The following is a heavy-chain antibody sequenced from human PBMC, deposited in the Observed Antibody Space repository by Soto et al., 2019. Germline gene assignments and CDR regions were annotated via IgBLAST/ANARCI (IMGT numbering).Heavy chain of an antibody. CDR3: AKSRSASVAPNNY. Sequence: EVQLLESGGGLVQPGGSLRLSCAASGFTFSSYAMSWVRQAPGKGLEWVSSISGSDISTYYADSVKGRFTISRDNSKNTLYVQMNSLRAEDTAVYYCAKSRSASVAPNNYWGQGTQVTVSS. V-gene: IGHV3-23*01. CDR1: GFTFSSYA. J-gene: IGHJ4*02. CDR2: ISGSDIST. D-gene: IGHD5-12*01.